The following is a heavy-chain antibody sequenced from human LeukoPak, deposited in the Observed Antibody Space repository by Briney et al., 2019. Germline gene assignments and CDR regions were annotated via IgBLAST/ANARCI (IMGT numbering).Heavy chain of an antibody. CDR2: TYYRSKWYY. CDR3: AREEGIAAAGNWFDP. V-gene: IGHV6-1*01. D-gene: IGHD6-13*01. J-gene: IGHJ5*02. CDR1: GDSVSSDSAA. Sequence: SQTLSLTCAISGDSVSSDSAAWNWIRQSPSRGLEWLGRTYYRSKWYYNYAVSVKSRITINPDTSKNQFSLQLNSVTPDDTAVYYCAREEGIAAAGNWFDPWGQGTLVTVSS.